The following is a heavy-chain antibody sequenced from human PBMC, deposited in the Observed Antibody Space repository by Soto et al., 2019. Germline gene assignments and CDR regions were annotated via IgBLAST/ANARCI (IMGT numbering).Heavy chain of an antibody. J-gene: IGHJ3*02. D-gene: IGHD2-15*01. CDR1: GGSISSYY. CDR2: IYYSGST. CDR3: ARSRGYCSGGSCYGPNDAFDI. Sequence: SETLSLTCTVSGGSISSYYWSWIRQPPGKGLEWIGYIYYSGSTNYNPYLKSRVTISVDTSKNQFSLKLSSVTAADTAVYYCARSRGYCSGGSCYGPNDAFDIWGQGTMVTVSS. V-gene: IGHV4-59*08.